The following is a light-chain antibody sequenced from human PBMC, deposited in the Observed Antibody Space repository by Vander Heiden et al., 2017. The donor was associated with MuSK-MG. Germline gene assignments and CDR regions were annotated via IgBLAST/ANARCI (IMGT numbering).Light chain of an antibody. Sequence: ELVLTQSPATLSLSPGERTTLSCRARQIVSSYLAWYQQKPGQAPRLLIYDAANRVTGSPARFSGSGSVTDFTLTISSREPEDFAVYYCQQPSNWPLLTFGGGTKVEIK. CDR2: DAA. CDR1: QIVSSY. CDR3: QQPSNWPLLT. J-gene: IGKJ4*01. V-gene: IGKV3-11*01.